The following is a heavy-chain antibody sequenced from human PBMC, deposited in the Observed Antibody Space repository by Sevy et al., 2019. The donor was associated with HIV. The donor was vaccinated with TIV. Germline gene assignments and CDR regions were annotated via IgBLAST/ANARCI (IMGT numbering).Heavy chain of an antibody. D-gene: IGHD3-22*01. J-gene: IGHJ4*02. V-gene: IGHV5-51*01. CDR2: SYPDDSET. CDR3: ATSRSGYFDSSGYYIY. Sequence: GESLKISCEGSGYSFTSHWIGWVRHMPGKGLEWMGISYPDDSETRYSPSFQGQVTFSADKSISTAYRQWSSLKASDTAMYYCATSRSGYFDSSGYYIYWGQGTMVTVSS. CDR1: GYSFTSHW.